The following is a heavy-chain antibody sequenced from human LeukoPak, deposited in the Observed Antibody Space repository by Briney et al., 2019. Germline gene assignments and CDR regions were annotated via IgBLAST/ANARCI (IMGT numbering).Heavy chain of an antibody. V-gene: IGHV3-30*18. J-gene: IGHJ4*02. D-gene: IGHD3-10*01. CDR1: GFTFSSYG. CDR2: ISYDGSNK. Sequence: GRSLRLSCAASGFTFSSYGMPWVRQAPGKGLEWVAVISYDGSNKYYADSVKGRFTISRNNSKNTLYLQMNSLRAEDTAVYYCAKDLGATMVRGVLYWGQGTLVTVSS. CDR3: AKDLGATMVRGVLY.